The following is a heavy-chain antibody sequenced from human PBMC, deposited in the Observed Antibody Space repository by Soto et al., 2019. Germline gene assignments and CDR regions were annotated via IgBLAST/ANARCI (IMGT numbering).Heavy chain of an antibody. Sequence: GESLKISCKGSGYSFTSYWIGWVRQMPGKGLEWMGIIYPGDSDTRYSPSFQGQVTISADKSISTAYLQWSSLKASDTAMYYCAMADYNNGRGGSWPVDYWGQGTLVTVSS. J-gene: IGHJ4*02. CDR2: IYPGDSDT. CDR3: AMADYNNGRGGSWPVDY. CDR1: GYSFTSYW. V-gene: IGHV5-51*01. D-gene: IGHD2-15*01.